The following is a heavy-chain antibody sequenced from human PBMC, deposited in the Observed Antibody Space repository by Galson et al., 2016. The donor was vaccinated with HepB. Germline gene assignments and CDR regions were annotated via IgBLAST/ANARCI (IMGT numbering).Heavy chain of an antibody. CDR2: ISSSSTYT. CDR1: GFTFSDYA. V-gene: IGHV3-21*01. CDR3: ARGYSSGWYDLYYFDN. D-gene: IGHD6-19*01. Sequence: SLRLSCAASGFTFSDYAFHWVRQAPGKGLEWVSSISSSSTYTYYADSVKGRFTISRDNSKNTLFLQMNSLRAEDTAVYYCARGYSSGWYDLYYFDNWGQGTLVTVSS. J-gene: IGHJ4*02.